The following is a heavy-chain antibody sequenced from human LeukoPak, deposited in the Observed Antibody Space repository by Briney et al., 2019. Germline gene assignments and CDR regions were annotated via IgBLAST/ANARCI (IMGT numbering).Heavy chain of an antibody. D-gene: IGHD6-13*01. Sequence: PSETLSLTCTVSCGSISNYYWNWIRQPPGKGLEWIGYIYYTGSTNYNPSLKSRVTMSVDTSKNQFSLNLRSVTPEDTAVYYCARNLIPEQLVLNFWGQGTLVTVSS. J-gene: IGHJ4*02. V-gene: IGHV4-59*01. CDR3: ARNLIPEQLVLNF. CDR2: IYYTGST. CDR1: CGSISNYY.